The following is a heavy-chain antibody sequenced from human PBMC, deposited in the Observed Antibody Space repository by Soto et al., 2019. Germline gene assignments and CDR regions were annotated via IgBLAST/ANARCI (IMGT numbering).Heavy chain of an antibody. J-gene: IGHJ3*02. CDR1: GFTFSSYG. V-gene: IGHV3-33*01. Sequence: QVQLVESGGGVVQPGRSLRLSCAASGFTFSSYGMHWVRQAPGKGLEWVAVIWYDGSNKYYADSVKGRFTISRDNSKNTLYLQMNSLRAEDTAVYYCARRTGYSSSWYLGAFDIWGQGTMVTVSS. CDR3: ARRTGYSSSWYLGAFDI. D-gene: IGHD6-13*01. CDR2: IWYDGSNK.